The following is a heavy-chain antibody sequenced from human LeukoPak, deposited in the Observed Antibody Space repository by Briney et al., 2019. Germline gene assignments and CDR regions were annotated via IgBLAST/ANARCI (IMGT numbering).Heavy chain of an antibody. CDR1: GFTFNSYW. V-gene: IGHV3-74*01. J-gene: IGHJ5*02. CDR3: AGYEQRPGVTASDP. CDR2: INPDGSWT. D-gene: IGHD2-21*02. Sequence: PGGSLRLSCAASGFTFNSYWMVWFRQAPGKGLVWVSCINPDGSWTLHADSVKGRFAISRDYARNTLYLQMNSLGVEDTAMYYCAGYEQRPGVTASDPWSQGTLVTVSS.